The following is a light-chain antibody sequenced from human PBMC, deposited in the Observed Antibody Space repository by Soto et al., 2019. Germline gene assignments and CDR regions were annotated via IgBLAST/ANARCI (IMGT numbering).Light chain of an antibody. Sequence: EILITQSPSTLSVSPGERVTLSCSSSQSVSSDLAWYQQKPGQAPRLLIYGASTRATGIPARFSGSGSGTEFTLTISSLQSEDFAVYYCQQYNNWALVIFGGGTKVDIK. CDR1: QSVSSD. CDR2: GAS. V-gene: IGKV3-15*01. J-gene: IGKJ4*01. CDR3: QQYNNWALVI.